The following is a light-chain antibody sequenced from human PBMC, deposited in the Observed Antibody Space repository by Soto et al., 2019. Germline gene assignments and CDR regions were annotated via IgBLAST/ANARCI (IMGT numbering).Light chain of an antibody. CDR3: QQYYNWPPWT. CDR1: QSVNRN. V-gene: IGKV3-15*01. J-gene: IGKJ1*01. Sequence: EIVMTQSPATLSVSPGERATLSCRASQSVNRNLAWYQQKPGQAPRLLIYGASTRATGLPARFSVSGSGTEFTLTISSLQSEDFAIYYCQQYYNWPPWTFGQGTKVEIK. CDR2: GAS.